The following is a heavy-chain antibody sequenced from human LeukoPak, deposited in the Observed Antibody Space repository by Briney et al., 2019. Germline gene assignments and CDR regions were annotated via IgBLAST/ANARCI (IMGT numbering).Heavy chain of an antibody. CDR3: ARIPDISVSGEANYFDY. D-gene: IGHD6-19*01. CDR1: GFTFSSYA. Sequence: GGSLRLSCGVSGFTFSSYAMSWVRQAPGKGLEWVSALTGSGISTYYAASVKGRFTVSRDNSKNTLYLQMNSLRVEDTAIYYCARIPDISVSGEANYFDYWGQGTLVTVSS. CDR2: LTGSGIST. V-gene: IGHV3-23*01. J-gene: IGHJ4*02.